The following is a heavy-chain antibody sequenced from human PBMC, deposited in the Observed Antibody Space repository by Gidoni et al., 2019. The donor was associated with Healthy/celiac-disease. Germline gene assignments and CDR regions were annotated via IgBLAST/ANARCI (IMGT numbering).Heavy chain of an antibody. D-gene: IGHD2-8*01. Sequence: QVALRESGPALVKPTQTRTLTCTVSGFSLSTSGMCVSCIRQPPGKALEWLELMDWVDDKYYRTCLKTRHTMSKETSKNQVVLTITNMHPVDTPTSYCARIPRCTSNSRGFDYWGQGTLVTVSS. CDR2: MDWVDDK. J-gene: IGHJ4*02. V-gene: IGHV2-70*01. CDR1: GFSLSTSGMC. CDR3: ARIPRCTSNSRGFDY.